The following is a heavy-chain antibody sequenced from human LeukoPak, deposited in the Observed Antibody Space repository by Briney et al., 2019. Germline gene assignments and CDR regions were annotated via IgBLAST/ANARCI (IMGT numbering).Heavy chain of an antibody. CDR3: ARDRRLQLWSPAGFDY. D-gene: IGHD5-18*01. Sequence: GGSLRLPCAASGFTFSSYWMHWVRQAPGKGLVWVSRINSDGSSTSYADSVKGRFTISRDNAKNSLYLQMNSLRADDTAVYYCARDRRLQLWSPAGFDYWGQGTLVTVSS. J-gene: IGHJ4*02. V-gene: IGHV3-74*01. CDR1: GFTFSSYW. CDR2: INSDGSST.